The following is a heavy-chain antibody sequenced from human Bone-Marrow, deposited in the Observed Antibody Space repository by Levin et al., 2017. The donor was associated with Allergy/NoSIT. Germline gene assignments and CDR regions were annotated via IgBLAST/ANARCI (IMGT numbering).Heavy chain of an antibody. V-gene: IGHV3-53*01. CDR3: ARGWFGELLSH. CDR1: GFTVSSNY. D-gene: IGHD3-10*01. CDR2: IYSGGST. J-gene: IGHJ4*02. Sequence: GGSLRLSCAASGFTVSSNYMSWVRQAPGKGPEWVSVIYSGGSTYYADSVKGRFTVSRDNSKNTLYLQMNSLRAEDTAVYYCARGWFGELLSHWGQGTLVTVSS.